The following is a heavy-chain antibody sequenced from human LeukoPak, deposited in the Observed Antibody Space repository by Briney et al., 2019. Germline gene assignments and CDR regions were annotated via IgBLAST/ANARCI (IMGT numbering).Heavy chain of an antibody. CDR3: ARHYDILTGVFDY. J-gene: IGHJ4*02. V-gene: IGHV4-39*01. CDR2: IDYSGST. CDR1: GGSISSSSHY. Sequence: PSETLSLTRSVSGGSISSSSHYWGWIRQPPGKGLEWIGSIDYSGSTYYNPSLKSRVTISVDTSKNQFSLKLSSVTAADTAVYYCARHYDILTGVFDYWGQGTLVTVSS. D-gene: IGHD3-9*01.